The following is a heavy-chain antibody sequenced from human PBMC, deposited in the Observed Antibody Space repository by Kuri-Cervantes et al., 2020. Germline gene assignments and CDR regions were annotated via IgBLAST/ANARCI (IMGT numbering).Heavy chain of an antibody. CDR1: GGTFSSYA. J-gene: IGHJ6*02. V-gene: IGHV1-69*13. Sequence: SVKVSCKASGGTFSSYAIIWVRQAPGQGLEWMGGIIPIFGTENYAQKFQGRVTITADESTSTAYMELSSLRSEDTAVYYCATLRLRRSTVTTSYYYYGMDVWGQGTTVTVSS. D-gene: IGHD4-17*01. CDR3: ATLRLRRSTVTTSYYYYGMDV. CDR2: IIPIFGTE.